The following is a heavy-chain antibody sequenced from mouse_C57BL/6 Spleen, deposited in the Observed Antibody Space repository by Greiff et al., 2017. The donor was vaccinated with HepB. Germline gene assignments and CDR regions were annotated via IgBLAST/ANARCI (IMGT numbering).Heavy chain of an antibody. CDR3: ASAYYSNPFAY. CDR1: GFTFSDYG. CDR2: ISSGSSTI. Sequence: EVQGVEPGGGLVKPGGSLKLSCAASGFTFSDYGMHWVRQAPEKGLEWVAYISSGSSTIYYADTVKGRFTISRDNAKNTLFLQMTSLRSEDTAMYYCASAYYSNPFAYWGQGTLVTVSA. D-gene: IGHD2-5*01. V-gene: IGHV5-17*01. J-gene: IGHJ3*01.